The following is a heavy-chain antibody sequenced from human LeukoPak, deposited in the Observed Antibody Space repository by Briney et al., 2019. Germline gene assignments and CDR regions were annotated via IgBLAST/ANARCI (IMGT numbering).Heavy chain of an antibody. CDR3: ARIPQPDSSSWYCWFDP. J-gene: IGHJ5*02. CDR1: GFSLSNARMG. Sequence: SGPTLVNPTETLTLTCTVSGFSLSNARMGVSWIRQPPGKALEWLAHIFSNDEKSYSTSLKSRLTISKDTSKSQVVLTMTNMDPVDTATHYCARIPQPDSSSWYCWFDPWGQGTLVTVSS. CDR2: IFSNDEK. V-gene: IGHV2-26*01. D-gene: IGHD6-13*01.